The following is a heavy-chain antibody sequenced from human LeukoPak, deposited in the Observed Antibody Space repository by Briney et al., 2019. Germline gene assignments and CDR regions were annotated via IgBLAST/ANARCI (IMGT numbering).Heavy chain of an antibody. J-gene: IGHJ4*02. Sequence: SQTLSLTCTVSGNSISSGDNYWSWIRQPAGKGLEWIGRIYTSGSTNYNPSLKSRVTISVDTSKNQISLKLNSVTAADTAVYYCAREGGDYWGQGTLVTVSS. CDR2: IYTSGST. V-gene: IGHV4-61*02. CDR3: AREGGDY. D-gene: IGHD3-16*01. CDR1: GNSISSGDNY.